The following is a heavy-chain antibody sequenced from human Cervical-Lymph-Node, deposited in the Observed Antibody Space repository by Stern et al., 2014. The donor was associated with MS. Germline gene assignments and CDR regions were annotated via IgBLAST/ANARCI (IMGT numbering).Heavy chain of an antibody. J-gene: IGHJ2*01. D-gene: IGHD3-3*01. V-gene: IGHV3-21*01. CDR1: GFTFSSYS. CDR2: ISSSGSFI. Sequence: EVQLVESGGGLVKPGGSLRLSCAASGFTFSSYSMNWVRQAPGKGLEWVSSISSSGSFIYYADSVKGRFTISRDNAKNSLYLQMNSLRAEDTALYYCARVSEGFWYLDLWGRGTLVTASS. CDR3: ARVSEGFWYLDL.